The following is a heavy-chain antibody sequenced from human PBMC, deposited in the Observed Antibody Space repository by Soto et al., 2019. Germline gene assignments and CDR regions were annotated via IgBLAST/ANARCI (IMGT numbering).Heavy chain of an antibody. D-gene: IGHD3-3*01. V-gene: IGHV3-30*18. J-gene: IGHJ4*02. CDR3: AKGSRAILVDY. CDR1: GFTFSSYG. CDR2: ISYDGSNK. Sequence: GGSLRLSCAASGFTFSSYGMHWVRQAPGKGLEWVAVISYDGSNKYYADSVKGRFTISRDNSKNTLYLQMNSLRAEDTAVYYCAKGSRAILVDYWGQGTLVTVSS.